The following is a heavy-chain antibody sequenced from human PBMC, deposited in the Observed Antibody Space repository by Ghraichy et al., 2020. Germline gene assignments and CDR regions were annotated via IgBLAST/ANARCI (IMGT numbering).Heavy chain of an antibody. CDR3: ARGLVPGNLQFLVAPPTEGMYYYDYGMDV. V-gene: IGHV1-69*04. Sequence: SVKVSCKASGGTFSSYAISWVRQAPGQGLEWMGRIIPILGIANYAQKFQGRVTITADKSTSTAYMELSSLRSEDTAVYYCARGLVPGNLQFLVAPPTEGMYYYDYGMDVGGQGTTVTVSS. J-gene: IGHJ6*02. CDR2: IIPILGIA. CDR1: GGTFSSYA. D-gene: IGHD5-24*01.